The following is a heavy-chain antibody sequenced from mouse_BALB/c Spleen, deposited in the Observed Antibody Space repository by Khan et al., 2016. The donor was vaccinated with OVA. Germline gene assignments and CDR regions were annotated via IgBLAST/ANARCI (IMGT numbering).Heavy chain of an antibody. CDR2: INPSTGYS. CDR3: ANHGSISAGFGY. Sequence: QVQLQQSGAELAKPGASVKMSCKASGYTFTTYWMHWIKQRPGQGLEWIGYINPSTGYSEYNQKFKDKATLTADKSSSTAYMQLSSLTSEASAVYYCANHGSISAGFGYWGQGTMVTVSA. J-gene: IGHJ3*01. V-gene: IGHV1-7*01. CDR1: GYTFTTYW. D-gene: IGHD2-10*02.